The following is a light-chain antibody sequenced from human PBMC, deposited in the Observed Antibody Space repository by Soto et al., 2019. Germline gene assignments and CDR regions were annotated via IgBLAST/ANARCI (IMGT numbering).Light chain of an antibody. CDR3: QVWDSSRNHYV. V-gene: IGLV3-21*02. CDR1: NIGSEG. Sequence: ELTQAPSVSVAPGQAATITCGGNNIGSEGVHWYQQKPGQAPVLVVYDDSDRPSGIPERFSGSNSGNTATLTISRVEAGDEADYYCQVWDSSRNHYVFGTGTKVTVL. CDR2: DDS. J-gene: IGLJ1*01.